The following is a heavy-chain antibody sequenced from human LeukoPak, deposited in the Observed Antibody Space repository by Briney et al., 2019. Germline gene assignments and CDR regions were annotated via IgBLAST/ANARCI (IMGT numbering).Heavy chain of an antibody. J-gene: IGHJ4*02. CDR1: GYSISSGYY. CDR3: ARGLRSWYDSRSFDY. Sequence: PSETLSLTCAVSGYSISSGYYWGWIRQPPGKGLEWIGEINHSGSTNYNPSLKSRVTISVDTSKNQFSLKLSSVTAADTAVYYCARGLRSWYDSRSFDYWGQGTLVTVSS. V-gene: IGHV4-38-2*01. CDR2: INHSGST. D-gene: IGHD6-13*01.